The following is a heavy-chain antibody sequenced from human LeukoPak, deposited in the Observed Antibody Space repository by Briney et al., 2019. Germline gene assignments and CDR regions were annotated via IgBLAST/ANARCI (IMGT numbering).Heavy chain of an antibody. CDR2: ISSSSTRI. V-gene: IGHV3-48*04. CDR1: GFPFSRYS. D-gene: IGHD6-13*01. J-gene: IGHJ3*01. Sequence: GGSLRPSCAASGFPFSRYSMSWVRQAPGKGLEWVSYISSSSTRIYYTDSVKGRFTISRDNAKNSLYLQMNSLRAEDTAVYYCARVSSSWYGASCDLWGQGTMVTVSS. CDR3: ARVSSSWYGASCDL.